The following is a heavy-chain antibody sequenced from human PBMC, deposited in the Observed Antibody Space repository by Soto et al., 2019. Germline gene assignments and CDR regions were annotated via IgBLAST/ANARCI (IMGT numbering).Heavy chain of an antibody. D-gene: IGHD3-10*01. CDR2: IIPILGIV. CDR3: AREYLGARKFDY. J-gene: IGHJ4*02. V-gene: IGHV1-69*08. CDR1: GVTFSSYT. Sequence: QVQLVQSGAEVKKPGSSVKVSCKASGVTFSSYTISWVRQAPGQGLEWMGRIIPILGIVNYAQKFQGRVTITADKSTSTAYMELSSLRSEDTDVYYCAREYLGARKFDYWGQGTLVTVSS.